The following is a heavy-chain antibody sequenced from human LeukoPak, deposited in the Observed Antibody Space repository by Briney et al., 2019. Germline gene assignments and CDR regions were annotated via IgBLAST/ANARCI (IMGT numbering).Heavy chain of an antibody. CDR1: GFTFSNYA. CDR3: ARVALGSAAANDY. D-gene: IGHD2-2*01. V-gene: IGHV3-48*04. J-gene: IGHJ4*02. CDR2: ISSSGSTI. Sequence: PGRSLRLSCAASGFTFSNYAMHWVRQAPGKGLEWVSYISSSGSTIYYADSVKGRFTISRDNAKNSLYLQMNSLRAEDTAVYYCARVALGSAAANDYWGQGTLVTVSS.